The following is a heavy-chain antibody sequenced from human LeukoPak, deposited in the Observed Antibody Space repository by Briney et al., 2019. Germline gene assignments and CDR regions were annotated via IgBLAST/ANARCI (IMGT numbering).Heavy chain of an antibody. CDR3: ARAPLYYYDSSDY. J-gene: IGHJ4*02. CDR1: GFTVSRNY. CDR2: IYSGGST. V-gene: IGHV3-53*05. D-gene: IGHD3-22*01. Sequence: GGSLRLSCAASGFTVSRNYMSWVRQAPGKGLEWVSVIYSGGSTYYADSVKGRFTISRDNSKNTLYLQMNSLRVEDTAVYYCARAPLYYYDSSDYWGQGTLVTVSS.